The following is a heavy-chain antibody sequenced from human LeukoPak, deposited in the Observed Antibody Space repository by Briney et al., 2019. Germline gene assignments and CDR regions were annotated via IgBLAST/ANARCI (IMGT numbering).Heavy chain of an antibody. Sequence: PGGSLRLSCAASGFTFSSYSMNWVRQAPGKGLEWVSSISSSSSYIYYADSVKGRFTISRDNSKNTVYLQMNSLRAEDTAVYYCARMYFYGSGSSGYWGQGTLVTVSS. V-gene: IGHV3-21*04. D-gene: IGHD3-10*01. J-gene: IGHJ4*02. CDR1: GFTFSSYS. CDR2: ISSSSSYI. CDR3: ARMYFYGSGSSGY.